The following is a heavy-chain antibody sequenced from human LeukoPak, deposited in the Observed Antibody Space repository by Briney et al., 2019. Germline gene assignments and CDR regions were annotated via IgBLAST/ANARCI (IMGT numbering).Heavy chain of an antibody. CDR3: ARSAADAFDY. J-gene: IGHJ4*02. CDR2: INSDGAT. Sequence: GGSLRLSCAASGFTFRSYWMHWVRQVPGKGLVWVSLINSDGATSHADSVKGRFTISRNNAKNTLYLQMNSLRAEDTAVYYCARSAADAFDYWGQGTLVTVSS. V-gene: IGHV3-74*01. CDR1: GFTFRSYW.